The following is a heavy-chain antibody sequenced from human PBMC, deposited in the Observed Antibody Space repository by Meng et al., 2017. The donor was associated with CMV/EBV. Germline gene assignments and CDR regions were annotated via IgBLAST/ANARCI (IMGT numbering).Heavy chain of an antibody. V-gene: IGHV4-39*01. CDR2: IYYSGST. CDR1: GGSISSSSYY. CDR3: ARLKLLSCWFDP. Sequence: SETLSLTCTVSGGSISSSSYYWGWIRQPPGKGLEWIGSIYYSGSTYYNPSLKSRVTISVDTSKNQFSLKLSSVTAADTAVYYCARLKLLSCWFDPWGQGTTVTVSS. D-gene: IGHD2-2*01. J-gene: IGHJ5*01.